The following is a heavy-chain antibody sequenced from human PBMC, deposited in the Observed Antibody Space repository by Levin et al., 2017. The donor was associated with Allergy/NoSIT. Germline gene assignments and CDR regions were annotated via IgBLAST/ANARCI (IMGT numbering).Heavy chain of an antibody. CDR3: ARDLYCGGECSTPAA. D-gene: IGHD2-21*01. V-gene: IGHV3-21*01. J-gene: IGHJ5*02. Sequence: GESLKISCAASGFTFSSYSMNWVRQAPGKGLEWVSSISSSSSYIYYADSVKGRFTISRDNAKNSLYLQMNSLRAEDTAVYYCARDLYCGGECSTPAAWGQGTLVTVSS. CDR2: ISSSSSYI. CDR1: GFTFSSYS.